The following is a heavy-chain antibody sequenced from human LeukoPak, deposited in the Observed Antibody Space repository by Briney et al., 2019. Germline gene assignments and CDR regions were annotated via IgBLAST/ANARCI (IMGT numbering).Heavy chain of an antibody. CDR3: ARDLVTVTKGFDI. Sequence: SETLSLTCTVSGDSFSSHYWTWIRQPPGKGLEWIGYISYRGSTNYNPSLKSRLTISIDTSKNQFSLELSSVTAADTAVYYCARDLVTVTKGFDIWGQGTMVSVSS. J-gene: IGHJ3*02. V-gene: IGHV4-59*11. CDR1: GDSFSSHY. D-gene: IGHD4-17*01. CDR2: ISYRGST.